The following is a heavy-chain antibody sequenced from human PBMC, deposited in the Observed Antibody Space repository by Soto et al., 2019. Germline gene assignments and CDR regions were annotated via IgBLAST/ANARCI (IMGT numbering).Heavy chain of an antibody. CDR3: ARVTYSSSAAPFRYYGMDV. V-gene: IGHV3-33*01. J-gene: IGHJ6*02. Sequence: QVQLVESGGGVVQPGRSLRLSCAASGFTFRSYGMHWGRQAPVKGLEWVAVIWYDGGNKHYADSVKGRFTISRVNSKNTRYLQMKSLRAEDTAVYYCARVTYSSSAAPFRYYGMDVWGQGTTVTVSS. CDR2: IWYDGGNK. CDR1: GFTFRSYG. D-gene: IGHD6-6*01.